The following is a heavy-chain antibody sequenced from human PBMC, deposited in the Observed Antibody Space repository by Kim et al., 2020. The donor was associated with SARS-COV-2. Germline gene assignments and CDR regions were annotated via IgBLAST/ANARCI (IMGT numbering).Heavy chain of an antibody. CDR2: IYSGGST. J-gene: IGHJ4*02. D-gene: IGHD6-13*01. V-gene: IGHV3-53*01. Sequence: GGSLRLSCAACGFTVSSNYMSWVRQAPGKGLEWVSVIYSGGSTYYADSVKGRFTISRDNSKNTLYLQMNSLRAEDTAVYYCARDGAAAGTIFFDYWGQGTLVTVSS. CDR3: ARDGAAAGTIFFDY. CDR1: GFTVSSNY.